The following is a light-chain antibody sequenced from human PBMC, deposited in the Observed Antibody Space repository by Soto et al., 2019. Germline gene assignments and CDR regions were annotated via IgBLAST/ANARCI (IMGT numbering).Light chain of an antibody. CDR1: HDITNY. J-gene: IGKJ5*01. Sequence: DIQMTQSPSSLSASVGDRVTITCQASHDITNYLNWFQQKPGKAPKLLIYAASNLETGVPSRFSGSGSGTDFTFTISSLQPEDIATYYCQQYENLPITFGQGTRLEIK. CDR3: QQYENLPIT. V-gene: IGKV1-33*01. CDR2: AAS.